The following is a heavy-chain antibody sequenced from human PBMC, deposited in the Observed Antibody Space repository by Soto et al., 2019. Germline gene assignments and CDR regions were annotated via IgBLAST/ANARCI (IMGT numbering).Heavy chain of an antibody. Sequence: QVQLVQSGAERRKAGSSVNVSCKASGYTFSTYYVHWVRQAPGQGLEWMGIINPSGVSTTYAQKFQGRVTMTRDTSTSTVYMELKSLRSEDTAVYYCATEPTTYSDHRGWFDPWGQGTLVTVSS. V-gene: IGHV1-46*01. CDR3: ATEPTTYSDHRGWFDP. CDR2: INPSGVST. J-gene: IGHJ5*02. CDR1: GYTFSTYY. D-gene: IGHD2-15*01.